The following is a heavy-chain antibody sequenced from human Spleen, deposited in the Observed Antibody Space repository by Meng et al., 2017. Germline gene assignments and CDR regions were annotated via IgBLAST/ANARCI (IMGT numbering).Heavy chain of an antibody. CDR3: AKEGMTEAGAEPEYYFDS. V-gene: IGHV3-43D*03. Sequence: GESLKISCAASGFNFDDNAMHWVRQAPGKGLEWISLISWDGGSSYYADSVKGRFTISRDNIKNSLYLQMNTLRPEDTALYYCAKEGMTEAGAEPEYYFDSWGQGTLVTVSS. D-gene: IGHD6-13*01. J-gene: IGHJ4*02. CDR1: GFNFDDNA. CDR2: ISWDGGSS.